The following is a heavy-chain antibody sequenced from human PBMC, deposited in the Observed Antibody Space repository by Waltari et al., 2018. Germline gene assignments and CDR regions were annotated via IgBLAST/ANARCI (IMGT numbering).Heavy chain of an antibody. CDR2: IYYSGST. CDR3: ARVLSSGYYLDY. Sequence: QLQLLESGPGRVKPSGTLSLTCTVAGGSIISRSYSWDWTRQPPGKGLEWIGSIYYSGSTYYNPSLKMRVTISVDTSKNQFSLKLSSVTAADTAVYYCARVLSSGYYLDYWGQGTLVTVSS. D-gene: IGHD3-22*01. J-gene: IGHJ4*02. CDR1: GGSIISRSYS. V-gene: IGHV4-39*07.